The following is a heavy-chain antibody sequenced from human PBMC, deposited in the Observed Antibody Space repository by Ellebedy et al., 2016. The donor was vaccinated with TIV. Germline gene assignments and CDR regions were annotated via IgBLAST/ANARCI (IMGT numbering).Heavy chain of an antibody. CDR2: ISAGSTST. Sequence: GESLKISCAASGFTFSTFAMHWVRQTPGKGLEWVSVISAGSTSTHYTDSVKGRFTISRDNSQNTLFLQMNSLRAEDTAVYYCAKGSSSGYNYDRVGIAYWGQGILVTVSS. CDR1: GFTFSTFA. V-gene: IGHV3-23*01. CDR3: AKGSSSGYNYDRVGIAY. D-gene: IGHD5-18*01. J-gene: IGHJ4*02.